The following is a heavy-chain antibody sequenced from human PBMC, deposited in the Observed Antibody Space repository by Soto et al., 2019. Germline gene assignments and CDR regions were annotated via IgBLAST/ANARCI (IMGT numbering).Heavy chain of an antibody. CDR2: ISAYNGNT. J-gene: IGHJ6*02. D-gene: IGHD6-13*01. CDR3: ARIPEQDSSRYYQDGMDV. V-gene: IGHV1-18*01. CDR1: GYTFTSYG. Sequence: QVQLVQSGAEVKKPGASVKVSCKASGYTFTSYGISWVRQAPGQGLEWMGWISAYNGNTNYAQKLQGRVTMTTDPSTSTAYMALRSRRSDDTAVYYCARIPEQDSSRYYQDGMDVWGQGTTVTVSS.